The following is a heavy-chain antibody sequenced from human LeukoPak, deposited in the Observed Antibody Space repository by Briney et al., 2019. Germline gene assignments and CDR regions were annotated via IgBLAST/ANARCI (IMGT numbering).Heavy chain of an antibody. J-gene: IGHJ6*03. D-gene: IGHD3-10*01. CDR3: ARASYANYYGSGSYYNQFLYYYMDV. Sequence: SVKVSCKASGGTFSNYAISWVRQAPGQGLEWMGGIIPIFGTANYAQKFQGRVTITADESTSTAYMELSSLRSEDTAVYYCARASYANYYGSGSYYNQFLYYYMDVWGKGTTVIVSS. CDR2: IIPIFGTA. V-gene: IGHV1-69*01. CDR1: GGTFSNYA.